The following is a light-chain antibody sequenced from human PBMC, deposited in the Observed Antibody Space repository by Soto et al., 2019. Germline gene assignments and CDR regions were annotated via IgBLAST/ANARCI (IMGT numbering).Light chain of an antibody. V-gene: IGKV3-11*01. CDR3: QHRSNWPLT. CDR1: QSVSSY. Sequence: EIVLTQSPATRSLSPGERATLSCRASQSVSSYLAWYQQKPGQAPRLLIYDASNRATGIPARFSGSGSGTDFTLTISSLEPEDFAVYYCQHRSNWPLTFGGGTKVDIK. CDR2: DAS. J-gene: IGKJ4*01.